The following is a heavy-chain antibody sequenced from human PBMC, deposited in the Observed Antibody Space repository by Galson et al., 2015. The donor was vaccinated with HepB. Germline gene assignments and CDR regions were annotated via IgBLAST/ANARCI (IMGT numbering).Heavy chain of an antibody. CDR3: AGESIVGAAMDAFDI. V-gene: IGHV3-74*01. J-gene: IGHJ3*02. CDR2: INSDGSST. CDR1: GFTFSSYR. D-gene: IGHD1-26*01. Sequence: SLRLSCAASGFTFSSYRMHWVRQAPGKGLVWVSRINSDGSSTSYADSVKGRFTISRDNAKNTLYLQMNSLRAEDTAVYYCAGESIVGAAMDAFDIWGQGTMVTVSS.